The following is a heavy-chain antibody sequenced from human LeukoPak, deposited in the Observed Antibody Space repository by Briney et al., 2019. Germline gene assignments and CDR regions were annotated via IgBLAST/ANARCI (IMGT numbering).Heavy chain of an antibody. V-gene: IGHV3-23*01. J-gene: IGHJ4*02. D-gene: IGHD2-8*01. CDR2: ISGSGGST. CDR1: GFTFNSYA. Sequence: PGGSLRLSCAASGFTFNSYAMSWVRQAAGKGLECVSSISGSGGSTYYADSVKGRLTISRDTSKNMLYLQMNSLRADDTAVYYCARDCTNGVCYGTDFDYWGQGTLVTVSS. CDR3: ARDCTNGVCYGTDFDY.